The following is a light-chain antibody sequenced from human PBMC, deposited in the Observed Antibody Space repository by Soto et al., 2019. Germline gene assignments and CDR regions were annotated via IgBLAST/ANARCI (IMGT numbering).Light chain of an antibody. CDR3: CSYASSTSDV. J-gene: IGLJ1*01. Sequence: QSVLTQPASVSGSPGQSITISCTGTSGDVGGYNFVSWYQQYPGKAPKLMIHDVTARPSGVSIRFSGSKSGTTASLTISGLQPEDEADYYCCSYASSTSDVFGTGNKVTVL. CDR2: DVT. V-gene: IGLV2-14*01. CDR1: SGDVGGYNF.